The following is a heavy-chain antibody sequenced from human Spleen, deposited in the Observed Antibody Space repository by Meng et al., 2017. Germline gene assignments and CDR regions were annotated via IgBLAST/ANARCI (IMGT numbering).Heavy chain of an antibody. V-gene: IGHV1-69*13. Sequence: SVKVSCKASGGTFSSYAISWVRQAPGQGLEWMGGIIPIFGTANYAQKFQGRVTITADESTSTAYMELSSLRSEDTAVYYCARGGGGYSSGYSDAFDIWGQGTMVTVSS. J-gene: IGHJ3*02. CDR3: ARGGGGYSSGYSDAFDI. CDR2: IIPIFGTA. D-gene: IGHD3-22*01. CDR1: GGTFSSYA.